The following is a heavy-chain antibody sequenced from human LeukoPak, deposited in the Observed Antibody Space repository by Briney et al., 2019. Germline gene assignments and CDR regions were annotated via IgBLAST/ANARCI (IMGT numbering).Heavy chain of an antibody. CDR3: ASNSFDYYGSGSYSVDY. D-gene: IGHD3-10*01. CDR2: INHSGST. J-gene: IGHJ4*02. CDR1: GGSFSGYY. V-gene: IGHV4-34*01. Sequence: ASETVSLTCAVYGGSFSGYYWSWIRQPPGKGLEWIGEINHSGSTNYNPSLKSRVTISVDTSKNQFSLKLSSVTAADTAVYYCASNSFDYYGSGSYSVDYWGQGTLVTVSS.